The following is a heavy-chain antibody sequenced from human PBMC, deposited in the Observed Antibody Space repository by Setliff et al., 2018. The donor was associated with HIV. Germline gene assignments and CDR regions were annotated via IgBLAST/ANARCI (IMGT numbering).Heavy chain of an antibody. Sequence: SETLSLTCTVSGGSISSYYWSWIRQPPGKGLEWIGYIYSSGSTNYNPSLKSRVTISVATSKNQFSLNLSSVTAADTAVYYCARSLGTIWGYDYWGQGTLVTVSS. CDR2: IYSSGST. J-gene: IGHJ4*02. CDR3: ARSLGTIWGYDY. CDR1: GGSISSYY. D-gene: IGHD3-9*01. V-gene: IGHV4-59*01.